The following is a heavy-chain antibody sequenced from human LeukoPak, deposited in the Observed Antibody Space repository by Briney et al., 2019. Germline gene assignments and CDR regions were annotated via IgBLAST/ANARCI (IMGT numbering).Heavy chain of an antibody. V-gene: IGHV3-7*01. D-gene: IGHD6-13*01. CDR2: IKQDGSEK. J-gene: IGHJ4*02. Sequence: GGSLRLSCAASGFTFSSYWMSWVRQAPGKGLEWVANIKQDGSEKYYVDSVKGRFTISRDNAKNSLYLQMNSLRAEDTAVYYCARAGSSSWYGYYFDYWGQGTLVTVSS. CDR3: ARAGSSSWYGYYFDY. CDR1: GFTFSSYW.